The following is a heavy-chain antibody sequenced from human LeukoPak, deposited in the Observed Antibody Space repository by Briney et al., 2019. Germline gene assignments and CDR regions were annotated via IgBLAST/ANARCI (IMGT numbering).Heavy chain of an antibody. CDR1: GESMIGHY. J-gene: IGHJ4*02. CDR3: AGATASGSGRAYDH. V-gene: IGHV4-34*01. D-gene: IGHD3-10*01. Sequence: SETLSLTCAVYGESMIGHYWTWIRQPPGKRLEWIGELHHSGGTNSNPSLKNRLTMSIDMSKNQFSLKLKSVTAADTAVYYCAGATASGSGRAYDHWAQGNLVPVSS. CDR2: LHHSGGT.